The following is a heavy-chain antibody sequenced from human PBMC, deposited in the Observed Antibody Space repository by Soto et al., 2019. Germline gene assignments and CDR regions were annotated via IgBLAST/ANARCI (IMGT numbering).Heavy chain of an antibody. CDR3: AKDVTVDIVNTPGY. V-gene: IGHV3-30*18. Sequence: GGCLRLSCVASGFTFSSYAIHLVRQAPGKGLEWVAVISYDGSNKFYADSVKGRFTISRDNSKNTLYLHMNSLNTEDTAVYYCAKDVTVDIVNTPGYWGQGTLVTVSS. J-gene: IGHJ4*02. CDR2: ISYDGSNK. CDR1: GFTFSSYA. D-gene: IGHD5-12*01.